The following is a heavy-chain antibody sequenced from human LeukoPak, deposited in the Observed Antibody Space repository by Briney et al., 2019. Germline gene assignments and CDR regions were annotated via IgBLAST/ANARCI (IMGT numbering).Heavy chain of an antibody. D-gene: IGHD2-8*01. CDR2: ISYDGGYK. J-gene: IGHJ2*01. Sequence: HPGGSLRLSCSASGFTFSSCAMHWVRQAPGKGLEWVAVISYDGGYKYYADSVKGRFTISRDNSKNTLSLQMNSLRAEDTAVYYCARSPEVSQHVIYWHFDLWGRGTLVSVSS. CDR3: ARSPEVSQHVIYWHFDL. V-gene: IGHV3-30*04. CDR1: GFTFSSCA.